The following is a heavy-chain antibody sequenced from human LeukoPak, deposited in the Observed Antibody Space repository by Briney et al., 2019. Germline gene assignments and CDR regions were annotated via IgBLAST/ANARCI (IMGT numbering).Heavy chain of an antibody. V-gene: IGHV1-18*01. CDR2: ISAYNGNT. CDR1: GYTFTSYG. D-gene: IGHD6-19*01. CDR3: ARARGKYSGWYYFDY. Sequence: ASVKVSCKASGYTFTSYGISWVRQAPGQGLEWMGWISAYNGNTNYAEKLQGRVTMTTDTSTSTAYMELRSLRSDDPAVYYCARARGKYSGWYYFDYWGQGTLVTVSS. J-gene: IGHJ4*02.